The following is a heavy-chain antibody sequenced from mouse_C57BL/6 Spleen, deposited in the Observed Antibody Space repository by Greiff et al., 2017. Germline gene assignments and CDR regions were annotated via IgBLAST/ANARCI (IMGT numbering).Heavy chain of an antibody. CDR3: AHYYGSSLDY. D-gene: IGHD1-1*01. V-gene: IGHV1-50*01. CDR1: SYTFTSYW. CDR2: IDTSGDYT. Sequence: QVQLQQPGAELVKPGASVKLSCKASSYTFTSYWMSWVQQRPGQGLEWVGEIDTSGDYTNYNQTFKGKVTFTVDTSSSTAYMQLSSLTSEDSAVYDCAHYYGSSLDYWGQGTTLTVSS. J-gene: IGHJ2*01.